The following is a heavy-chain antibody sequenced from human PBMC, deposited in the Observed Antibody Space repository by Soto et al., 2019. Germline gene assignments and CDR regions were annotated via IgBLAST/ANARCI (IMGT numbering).Heavy chain of an antibody. Sequence: GGSLRLSCAASGFTVSNIYMSWVRQAPGKGPEWVSVIQSGDTTYYAESVKGRFTVSRDNSRNTLYLQMSSLRAEDTAVYFCARGAGYYDNSGYVPYYFDYWGQGTLVTVSS. V-gene: IGHV3-53*01. CDR1: GFTVSNIY. CDR3: ARGAGYYDNSGYVPYYFDY. CDR2: IQSGDTT. J-gene: IGHJ4*02. D-gene: IGHD3-22*01.